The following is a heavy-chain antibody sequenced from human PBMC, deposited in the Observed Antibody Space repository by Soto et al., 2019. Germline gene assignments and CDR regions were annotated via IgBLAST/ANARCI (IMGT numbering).Heavy chain of an antibody. D-gene: IGHD1-26*01. CDR1: GFTFSNAW. V-gene: IGHV3-15*01. CDR2: IKSKTDGGTT. J-gene: IGHJ4*02. Sequence: EVQLVESGGGLVKPGGSLRLACAASGFTFSNAWMSWVRQAPGKGLEWVGGIKSKTDGGTTDYAAPVKGRFTISRDDSKNTLYQQMNGLKTEDAAVNYCTTDPARGSYPRDYWGQGTLVTVSS. CDR3: TTDPARGSYPRDY.